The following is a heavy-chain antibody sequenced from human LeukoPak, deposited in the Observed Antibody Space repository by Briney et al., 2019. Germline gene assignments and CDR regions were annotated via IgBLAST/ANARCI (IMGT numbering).Heavy chain of an antibody. D-gene: IGHD3-9*01. J-gene: IGHJ5*02. V-gene: IGHV4-34*01. CDR1: GGSFSGYY. Sequence: SETLSLTCAVYGGSFSGYYWSWIRQPPGKGLEWIGEINHSGSTNYNPSLKSRVTISVDTSKNQFSLKLSSVTAADTAVYYCARGRPPYYDILTGYLRTNWFDPWGQGTLVTVSS. CDR3: ARGRPPYYDILTGYLRTNWFDP. CDR2: INHSGST.